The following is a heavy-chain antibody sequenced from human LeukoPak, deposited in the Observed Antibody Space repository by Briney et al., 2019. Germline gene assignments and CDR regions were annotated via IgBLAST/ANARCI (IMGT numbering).Heavy chain of an antibody. D-gene: IGHD3-10*01. Sequence: PGGSLRLSCAASGFTFSSYAMSWVRQAPGKGLEWVSAISGSGGSTYYADSVKGRFTISRDNSKNTLYLQMNSLRAEDTAVYYCANKVGVPYYYGSGSYYLYWGQGTLVTVSS. V-gene: IGHV3-23*01. CDR1: GFTFSSYA. CDR2: ISGSGGST. J-gene: IGHJ4*02. CDR3: ANKVGVPYYYGSGSYYLY.